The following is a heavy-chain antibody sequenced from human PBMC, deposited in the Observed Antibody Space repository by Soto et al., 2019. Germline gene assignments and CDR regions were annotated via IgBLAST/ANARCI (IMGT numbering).Heavy chain of an antibody. D-gene: IGHD5-12*01. CDR2: INTDGSNT. J-gene: IGHJ4*02. CDR1: GPTFSSYW. CDR3: AREREYGGFQPFDY. V-gene: IGHV3-74*01. Sequence: EVQLVESGGGLVQPGGSLTLSCAASGPTFSSYWMHWVRQAPGKGLVWVSRINTDGSNTGYADSVKGRFTISRDNAKNTLYLQMNSLRAEDTAVYYCAREREYGGFQPFDYWGQGTLVTVSS.